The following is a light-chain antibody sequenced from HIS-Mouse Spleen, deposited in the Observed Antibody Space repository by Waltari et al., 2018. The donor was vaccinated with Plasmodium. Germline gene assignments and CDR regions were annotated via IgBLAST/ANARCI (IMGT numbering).Light chain of an antibody. CDR2: GAS. CDR3: QQYGSSPYT. CDR1: QSVSSSY. Sequence: EIVLTQSPGTLSLSPGERATLSCRASQSVSSSYLAWYQQKPGQDPRLLIYGASSRATGIPDRCSGSGSGTDFTLTISRLEPEDCAVYYCQQYGSSPYTFGQGTKLEIK. V-gene: IGKV3-20*01. J-gene: IGKJ2*01.